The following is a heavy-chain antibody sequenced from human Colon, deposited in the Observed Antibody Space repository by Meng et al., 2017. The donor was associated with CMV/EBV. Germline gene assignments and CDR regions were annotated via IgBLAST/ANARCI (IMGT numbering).Heavy chain of an antibody. CDR1: GHSIASSYY. CDR2: AYHSGST. J-gene: IGHJ4*02. Sequence: SETLSLTCSVSGHSIASSYYWGWVRQPPGKGLEWIWSAYHSGSTYYNPSLRGRVTVSVDTSKNQFYLTLTSVSAADTPVYYCVRDLYGSGSYAIVYWGQGTMVTVSS. CDR3: VRDLYGSGSYAIVY. V-gene: IGHV4-38-2*02. D-gene: IGHD3-10*01.